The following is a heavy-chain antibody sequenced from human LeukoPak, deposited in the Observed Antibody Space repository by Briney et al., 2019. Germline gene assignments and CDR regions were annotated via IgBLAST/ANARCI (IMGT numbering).Heavy chain of an antibody. J-gene: IGHJ4*02. CDR3: AKERRVGRATIRNPFDY. CDR2: ISGSGGST. D-gene: IGHD5-24*01. CDR1: GFTFSSHW. Sequence: GGSLRLSCAASGFTFSSHWMHWVRQAPGKGLEWVSAISGSGGSTYYADSVKGRFTISRDNSKNTLYLQMNSLRAEDTAVYYCAKERRVGRATIRNPFDYWGQGTLVTVSS. V-gene: IGHV3-23*01.